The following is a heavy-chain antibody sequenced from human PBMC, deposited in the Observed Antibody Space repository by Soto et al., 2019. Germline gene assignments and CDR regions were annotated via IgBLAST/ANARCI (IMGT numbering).Heavy chain of an antibody. D-gene: IGHD1-7*01. CDR2: IIPIFGTA. Sequence: SVKVSCKASGGTFSSYAISWVRQAPGQGLEWMGGIIPIFGTANYAQKFQGRVTITADESTSTAYMELSSLRSEDTAVYYCARRITGTTGWFDPWGQGTLVTVS. J-gene: IGHJ5*02. CDR3: ARRITGTTGWFDP. V-gene: IGHV1-69*13. CDR1: GGTFSSYA.